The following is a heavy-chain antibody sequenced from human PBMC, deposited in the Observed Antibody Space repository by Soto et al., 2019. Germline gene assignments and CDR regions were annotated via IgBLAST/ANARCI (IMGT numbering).Heavy chain of an antibody. Sequence: QVQLQESGPGLVKPSETLSLTCTVSGGSVSSGSYYWSWIRQPPGKGLEWIGYSYYSGSTNYNPSLKSRVPISVDTSKNQFSLKLSSVTAADTAVYYCAREADYSSLDYWGQGTLVTVPS. CDR2: SYYSGST. CDR1: GGSVSSGSYY. D-gene: IGHD3-22*01. J-gene: IGHJ4*02. CDR3: AREADYSSLDY. V-gene: IGHV4-61*01.